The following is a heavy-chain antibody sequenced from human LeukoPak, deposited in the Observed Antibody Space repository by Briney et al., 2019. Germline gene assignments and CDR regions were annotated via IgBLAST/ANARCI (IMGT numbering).Heavy chain of an antibody. V-gene: IGHV3-64D*06. CDR3: VKGIVATISYFDY. Sequence: GGSLRLSCSASGFTFSSYAMHWVRRAPGKGLEYVSAISSNGGSTYYADSVKGRFTISRDNSKNTLYLQMSSLRAEDTAVYYCVKGIVATISYFDYWGQGTLVTVSS. J-gene: IGHJ4*02. CDR1: GFTFSSYA. D-gene: IGHD5-12*01. CDR2: ISSNGGST.